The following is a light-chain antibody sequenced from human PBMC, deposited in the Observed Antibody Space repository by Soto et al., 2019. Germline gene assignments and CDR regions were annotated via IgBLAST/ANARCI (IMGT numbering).Light chain of an antibody. CDR1: SSNIGAGYD. V-gene: IGLV1-40*01. CDR2: GNS. CDR3: QSYDSSLRGWV. J-gene: IGLJ3*02. Sequence: QSALTQPPSVSGAPGQRVTISCTGSSSNIGAGYDVHWYQQLPGTAPKLLIYGNSNRPSGGPDRFSGSKSGTSASLAITGLQAEDEADYYCQSYDSSLRGWVFGGGTKLTVL.